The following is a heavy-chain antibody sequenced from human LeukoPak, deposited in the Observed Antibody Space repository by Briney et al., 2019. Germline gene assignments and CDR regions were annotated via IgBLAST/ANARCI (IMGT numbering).Heavy chain of an antibody. CDR2: ISGSGGST. Sequence: GGSLRLSCAASGFTFSSYAMSWVRQAPGKGLEWVSAISGSGGSTYYADSVKGRFTISRDNSKNTLYLQMNSLRAEDTAVYYSAKCVMEGDWFDPWGQGTLVTVSS. CDR1: GFTFSSYA. D-gene: IGHD2-8*01. CDR3: AKCVMEGDWFDP. V-gene: IGHV3-23*01. J-gene: IGHJ5*02.